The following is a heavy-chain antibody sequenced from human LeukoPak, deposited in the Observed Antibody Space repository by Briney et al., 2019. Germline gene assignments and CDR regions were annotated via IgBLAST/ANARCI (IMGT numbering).Heavy chain of an antibody. CDR2: IYYSGST. D-gene: IGHD2-21*02. J-gene: IGHJ2*01. Sequence: SETLSLTCTVSGGSISSYYWSWIRQPPGKGLEWIGYIYYSGSTNYNPSLKSRVTISVDTSKNQLSLKLSSVAAADTAVYYCARAPWSDCGGDCYLPYWYFDLWGRGTLVTVSS. V-gene: IGHV4-59*01. CDR3: ARAPWSDCGGDCYLPYWYFDL. CDR1: GGSISSYY.